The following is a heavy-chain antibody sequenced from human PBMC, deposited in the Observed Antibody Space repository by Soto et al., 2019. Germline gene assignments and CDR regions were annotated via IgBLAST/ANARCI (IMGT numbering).Heavy chain of an antibody. J-gene: IGHJ6*02. D-gene: IGHD6-6*01. Sequence: SVKVSCKASGYTFTSYGISWVRQAPGQGLEWMGWISAYNGNTNYAQKLQGRVTMTTDTSTSTAYMELRSLRSDDTAVYYCARVRFEYSSSSAPGLDVWGQGTTVT. V-gene: IGHV1-18*01. CDR3: ARVRFEYSSSSAPGLDV. CDR2: ISAYNGNT. CDR1: GYTFTSYG.